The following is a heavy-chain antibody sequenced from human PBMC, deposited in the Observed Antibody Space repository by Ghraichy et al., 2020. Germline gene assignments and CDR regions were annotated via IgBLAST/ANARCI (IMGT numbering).Heavy chain of an antibody. CDR1: GFTFTTSA. V-gene: IGHV1-58*01. Sequence: SVKVSCKASGFTFTTSAVQWERQARGQRLEWIGWIVVGSGNTNYAQKFQERVTITRDMSTSTAYMELSSLRSEDTAVYYCAARPAMVPNYYYYYMDVWGKGTTVTVSS. CDR3: AARPAMVPNYYYYYMDV. J-gene: IGHJ6*03. D-gene: IGHD5-18*01. CDR2: IVVGSGNT.